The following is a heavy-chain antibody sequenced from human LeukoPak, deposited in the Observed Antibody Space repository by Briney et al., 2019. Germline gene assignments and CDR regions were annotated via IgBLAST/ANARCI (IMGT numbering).Heavy chain of an antibody. J-gene: IGHJ4*02. Sequence: SETLSLTCTVSGGSISSYYWSWIRQPPGKGLEWIGYIYYSGGTNYNPSLKSRVTISVDTSKNQFSLKLSSVTAADTAVYYCARDPFHHTGFDYWGQGTLVTVSS. CDR2: IYYSGGT. CDR1: GGSISSYY. D-gene: IGHD1-14*01. CDR3: ARDPFHHTGFDY. V-gene: IGHV4-59*12.